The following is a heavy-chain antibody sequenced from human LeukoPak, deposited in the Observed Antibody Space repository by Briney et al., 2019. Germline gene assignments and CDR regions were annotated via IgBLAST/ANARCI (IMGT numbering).Heavy chain of an antibody. J-gene: IGHJ2*01. V-gene: IGHV5-51*01. D-gene: IGHD6-19*01. Sequence: GESLKISCKGSGYSFTSYWIGWVRQMPGKGLEWMGIIYPGDSDTRYSPSFQGQVTISADKSISTAYLQWSSLKASDTAMYYCARHTRVYGSGWQYWYFDLWGRGTLVTVSS. CDR2: IYPGDSDT. CDR1: GYSFTSYW. CDR3: ARHTRVYGSGWQYWYFDL.